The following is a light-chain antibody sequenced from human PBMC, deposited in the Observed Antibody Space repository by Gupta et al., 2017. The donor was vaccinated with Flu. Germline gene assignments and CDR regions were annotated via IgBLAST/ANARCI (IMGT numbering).Light chain of an antibody. CDR2: SNN. J-gene: IGLJ3*02. CDR1: NSNIGTNT. CDR3: AAWDYSLNGWV. Sequence: QSVLTKPPSASGTPGQRVTISCSGSNSNIGTNTVNWYQQLPGTAPKLLIYSNNQRPSGVPDRFSGSKSGTSASLAISGLRSEDEADYYCAAWDYSLNGWVFGGGTKLTVL. V-gene: IGLV1-44*01.